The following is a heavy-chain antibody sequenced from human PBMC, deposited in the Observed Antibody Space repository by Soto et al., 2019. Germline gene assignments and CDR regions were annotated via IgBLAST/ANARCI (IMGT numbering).Heavy chain of an antibody. J-gene: IGHJ4*01. CDR1: GYSFTSYG. CDR2: ISGHNGNT. CDR3: AKDMGQWVETFDY. Sequence: ASVKVSCKASGYSFTSYGISWVRQAPGQGPEWMGWISGHNGNTNHPQSLQGRVTISRDISKNTVYLQMNGLRVEDTAVYYCAKDMGQWVETFDYWGHGTLVTVSS. D-gene: IGHD6-19*01. V-gene: IGHV1-18*04.